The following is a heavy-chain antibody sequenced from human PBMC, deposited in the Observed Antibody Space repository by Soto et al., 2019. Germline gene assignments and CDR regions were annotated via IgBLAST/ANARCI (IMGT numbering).Heavy chain of an antibody. J-gene: IGHJ4*02. CDR2: TNSDGSIT. V-gene: IGHV3-74*01. CDR1: GFTFSSYW. D-gene: IGHD1-26*01. Sequence: EVQLVESGGNLVQPGRSLRLSCAASGFTFSSYWMHWVRQAPGKGLVWVSRTNSDGSITDYADSVKGRFTISRDNAKNTLYLQMNTLRAEDTGVFYCATERDSESYFGFWGQGTLVTVSP. CDR3: ATERDSESYFGF.